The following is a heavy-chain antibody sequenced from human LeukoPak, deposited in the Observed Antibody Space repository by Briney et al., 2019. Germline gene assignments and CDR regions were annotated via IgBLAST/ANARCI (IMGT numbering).Heavy chain of an antibody. CDR3: ARDYYDSSGYRGLDY. Sequence: ASVKVSCKAFGYTFTSNYMHWVRQAPGQGPEWMGVISPSGGSTTYAQKFQGRVTLTRDMSTSTDYLELSSLRSEDTAVYYCARDYYDSSGYRGLDYWGQGTLVTVSS. D-gene: IGHD3-22*01. J-gene: IGHJ4*02. V-gene: IGHV1-46*01. CDR2: ISPSGGST. CDR1: GYTFTSNY.